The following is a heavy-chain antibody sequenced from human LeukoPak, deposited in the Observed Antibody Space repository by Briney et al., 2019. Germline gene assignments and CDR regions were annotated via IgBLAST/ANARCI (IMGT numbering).Heavy chain of an antibody. V-gene: IGHV3-30-3*01. CDR1: GFTFSSYA. D-gene: IGHD3-10*01. J-gene: IGHJ4*02. CDR3: AKVADGSGSYYPL. CDR2: ISYDGSNK. Sequence: GGSLRLSCAASGFTFSSYAMHWVRQAPGKGLEWVAVISYDGSNKYYADSVKGRFTISRDNSKNTLYLQMNSLRAEDTAVYYCAKVADGSGSYYPLWGQGTLVTVSS.